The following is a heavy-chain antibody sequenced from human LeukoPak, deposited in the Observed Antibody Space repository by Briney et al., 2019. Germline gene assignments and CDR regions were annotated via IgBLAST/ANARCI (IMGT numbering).Heavy chain of an antibody. CDR2: IYYSGST. CDR1: GGSISSYY. J-gene: IGHJ5*02. D-gene: IGHD3-9*01. V-gene: IGHV4-59*01. CDR3: AGDRGLSATGIDP. Sequence: SETLSLTCTVSGGSISSYYWSWIRQPPGKGLEWIGYIYYSGSTNYNPSLKSRVTISVDTSKNQFSLKLSSVTAADTAVYYCAGDRGLSATGIDPWGQGTLVTVSS.